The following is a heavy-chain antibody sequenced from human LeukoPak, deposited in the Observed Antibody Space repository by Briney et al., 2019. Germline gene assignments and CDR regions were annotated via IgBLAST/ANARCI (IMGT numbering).Heavy chain of an antibody. J-gene: IGHJ4*02. CDR3: AKDYRSHLAYSDTSTYYYAPLDY. V-gene: IGHV3-23*01. Sequence: GGSLRLSCAASGFTFSSYGMSWVRQAPGKGLEWVSGISGSGDETWYADSVKGRVIISRDKSKNTLYLQMSSLRAEDTAVYYCAKDYRSHLAYSDTSTYYYAPLDYWGQGTLVTVSS. CDR1: GFTFSSYG. CDR2: ISGSGDET. D-gene: IGHD3-22*01.